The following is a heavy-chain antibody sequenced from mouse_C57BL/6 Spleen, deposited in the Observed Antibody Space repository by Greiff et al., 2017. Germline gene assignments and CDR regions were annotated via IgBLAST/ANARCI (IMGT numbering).Heavy chain of an antibody. V-gene: IGHV1-80*01. CDR1: GYAFSSYW. J-gene: IGHJ1*03. Sequence: VQLVESGAELVKPGASVKISCKASGYAFSSYWMNWVKQRPGKGLEWIGQIYPGDGDTNYNGKFKGKATLTADKSSSTAYMQLSSLTSEDSAVYFCARSVDGTGYFDVWGTGTTVTVSS. CDR3: ARSVDGTGYFDV. D-gene: IGHD2-3*01. CDR2: IYPGDGDT.